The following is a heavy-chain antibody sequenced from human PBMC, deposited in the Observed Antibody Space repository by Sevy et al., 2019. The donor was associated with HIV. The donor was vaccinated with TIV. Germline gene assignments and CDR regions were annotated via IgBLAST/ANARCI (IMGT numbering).Heavy chain of an antibody. V-gene: IGHV1-18*01. D-gene: IGHD3-10*01. J-gene: IGHJ5*02. CDR3: ARISTVRGLFNYFDP. CDR2: IGAYNGNI. CDR1: GYTFSSFG. Sequence: ASVKVSCKASGYTFSSFGVSWVRQAPGQGLEWMGWIGAYNGNIKYAQNLQDRVTMTTDTSTSTAYMELTSLTSDDTAVYFCARISTVRGLFNYFDPWGQGTLVNVSS.